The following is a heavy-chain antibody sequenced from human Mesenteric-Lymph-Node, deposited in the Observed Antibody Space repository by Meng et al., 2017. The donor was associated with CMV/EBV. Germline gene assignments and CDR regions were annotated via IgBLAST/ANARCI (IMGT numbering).Heavy chain of an antibody. CDR3: ARDRPEPNNWFDP. Sequence: SETLSLTCTVSGGSISGHYWTWIRQPPGKGLEWIGCIHYSGSTDYNPSLKSRVTISLDTSKNQFSLSLRSVTAADTAVYYCARDRPEPNNWFDPWGQGTLVTVSS. J-gene: IGHJ5*02. D-gene: IGHD1-14*01. V-gene: IGHV4-59*11. CDR2: IHYSGST. CDR1: GGSISGHY.